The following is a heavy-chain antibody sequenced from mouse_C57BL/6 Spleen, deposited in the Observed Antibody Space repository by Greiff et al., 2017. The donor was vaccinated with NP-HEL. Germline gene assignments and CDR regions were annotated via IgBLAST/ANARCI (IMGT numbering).Heavy chain of an antibody. V-gene: IGHV1-66*01. CDR3: ARWLLRSGDYFDY. CDR1: GYSFTSYY. D-gene: IGHD1-1*01. Sequence: QVQLKESGPELVKPGASVKISCKASGYSFTSYYIHWVKQRPGQGLEWIGWIYPGSGNTKYNEKFKGKATLTADTSSSTAYMQLSSLTSEDSAVYYCARWLLRSGDYFDYWGQGTTLTVSS. J-gene: IGHJ2*01. CDR2: IYPGSGNT.